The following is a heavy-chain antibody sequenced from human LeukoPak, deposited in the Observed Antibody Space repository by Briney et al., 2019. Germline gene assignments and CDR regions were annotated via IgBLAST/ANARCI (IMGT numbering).Heavy chain of an antibody. CDR3: ARDFSGITMVRGVILPFDY. V-gene: IGHV4-4*07. CDR1: GGSISSYY. Sequence: SEPLSLTCTVSGGSISSYYWSWIRRPAGKGLEGIGRIYTWGSTNYNPSQKSLVTMSVDTSKNQFSLKLSSVTAADTAVYYCARDFSGITMVRGVILPFDYWGQGTLVTVSS. J-gene: IGHJ4*02. D-gene: IGHD3-10*01. CDR2: IYTWGST.